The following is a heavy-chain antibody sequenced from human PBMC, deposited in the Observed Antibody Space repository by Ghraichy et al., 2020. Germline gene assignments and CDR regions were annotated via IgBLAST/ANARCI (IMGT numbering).Heavy chain of an antibody. CDR2: INPSGGST. Sequence: ASVKVSCKASGYTFTSYYMHWVRQAPGQGLEWMGIINPSGGSTSYAQKFQGRVTMTRDTSTSTVYMELSSLRSEDTAVYYCARTEIVAAAGTGTDNWFDPWGQGTLVTVSS. CDR3: ARTEIVAAAGTGTDNWFDP. J-gene: IGHJ5*02. CDR1: GYTFTSYY. V-gene: IGHV1-46*01. D-gene: IGHD6-13*01.